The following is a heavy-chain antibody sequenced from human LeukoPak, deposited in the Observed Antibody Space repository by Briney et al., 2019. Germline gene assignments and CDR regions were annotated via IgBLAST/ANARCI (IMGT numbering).Heavy chain of an antibody. V-gene: IGHV3-23*01. J-gene: IGHJ4*02. CDR2: ISGSGGST. Sequence: GGSLRLSCVASGFNFSTYAMRWVRQAPGKGLEWVSAISGSGGSTYYADSVKGRFTISRDNSKNTLFLQMNSLRAEDTAVYYCAKSGGGSSWYYFDYRGQGTLVTVSS. D-gene: IGHD6-13*01. CDR1: GFNFSTYA. CDR3: AKSGGGSSWYYFDY.